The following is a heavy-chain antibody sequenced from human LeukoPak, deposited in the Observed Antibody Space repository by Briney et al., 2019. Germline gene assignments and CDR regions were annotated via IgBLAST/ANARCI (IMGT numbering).Heavy chain of an antibody. CDR3: ARSSGGWFDP. CDR1: GGSISSYY. J-gene: IGHJ5*02. V-gene: IGHV4-59*01. D-gene: IGHD2-15*01. CDR2: IYYSGST. Sequence: PSETLSLTCTVSGGSISSYYRSWIRQPPGKGLEWIGYIYYSGSTNYNPSLKSRVTISVDTSKNQFSLKLSSVTAADTAVYYCARSSGGWFDPWGQGTLVTVSS.